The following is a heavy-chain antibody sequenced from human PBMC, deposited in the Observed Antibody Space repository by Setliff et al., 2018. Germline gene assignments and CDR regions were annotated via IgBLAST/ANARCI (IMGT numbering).Heavy chain of an antibody. V-gene: IGHV4-39*07. CDR2: INHSGKT. Sequence: NPSETLSLTCTVSGGSISSRSYYWGWNRQPPGKGLEWIGEINHSGKTNHKPSLKSRVTMSVDKSKNQFSLKLNSVTAADTAVYYCARSYSNSLEYWGQGTLVTVSS. CDR3: ARSYSNSLEY. J-gene: IGHJ4*02. D-gene: IGHD4-4*01. CDR1: GGSISSRSYY.